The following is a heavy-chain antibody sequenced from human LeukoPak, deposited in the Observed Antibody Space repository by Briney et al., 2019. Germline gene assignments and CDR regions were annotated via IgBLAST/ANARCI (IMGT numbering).Heavy chain of an antibody. Sequence: SETLSLNCTVSGGSIISYYWSWIRQPPGKGLEWLGYIYYSGSTNYNPSLKSPVTISVDTSKNQFSLKLSSVTAADTAVYYCARDDYGGNPGAFDIWGQGTMVTVSS. J-gene: IGHJ3*02. CDR1: GGSIISYY. D-gene: IGHD4-23*01. CDR3: ARDDYGGNPGAFDI. CDR2: IYYSGST. V-gene: IGHV4-59*01.